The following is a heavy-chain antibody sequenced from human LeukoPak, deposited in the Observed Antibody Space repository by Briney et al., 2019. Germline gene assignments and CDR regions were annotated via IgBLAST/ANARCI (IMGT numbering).Heavy chain of an antibody. CDR2: IYYSGST. V-gene: IGHV4-59*01. CDR3: ARSLSNVAVAGIFDY. Sequence: SETLSLTCTVSGGSISSYYWSWIRQPPGKGLEWIGYIYYSGSTNYNPSLKSRVTISVDTSKNQFSLKLSSVTAADTAVYYCARSLSNVAVAGIFDYWGQGTLVTVSS. CDR1: GGSISSYY. D-gene: IGHD6-19*01. J-gene: IGHJ4*02.